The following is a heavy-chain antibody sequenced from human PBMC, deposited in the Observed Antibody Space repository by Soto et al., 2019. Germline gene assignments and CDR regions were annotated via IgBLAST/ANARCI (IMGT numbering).Heavy chain of an antibody. Sequence: QVQLVQSGAEVKKPGASVKVSCKASGYTFTSYAMHWVRQAPGQRLEWMGWINAGNGNTKYSQKFQGRVTITRDTSASTADMELSSLRSEDSAVYYCARGDYGGDWYFDLWGRGTLVTVSS. CDR1: GYTFTSYA. CDR3: ARGDYGGDWYFDL. J-gene: IGHJ2*01. D-gene: IGHD4-17*01. CDR2: INAGNGNT. V-gene: IGHV1-3*01.